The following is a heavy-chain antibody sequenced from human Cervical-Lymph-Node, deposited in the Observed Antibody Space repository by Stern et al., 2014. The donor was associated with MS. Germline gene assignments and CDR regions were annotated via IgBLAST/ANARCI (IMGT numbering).Heavy chain of an antibody. V-gene: IGHV4-34*01. D-gene: IGHD3-10*01. CDR2: INHSGST. Sequence: QVQLQQWGAGLLKPSETLSLTCAVYGGSFSGYYWSWIRQPPGKGLEWIGEINHSGSTNYNPSLKSRVTISVDTSKNQFSRKLSSVTAADTAVYYCARGTRGSGSYRPYYYYGMDVWGQGTTVTVSS. CDR1: GGSFSGYY. CDR3: ARGTRGSGSYRPYYYYGMDV. J-gene: IGHJ6*02.